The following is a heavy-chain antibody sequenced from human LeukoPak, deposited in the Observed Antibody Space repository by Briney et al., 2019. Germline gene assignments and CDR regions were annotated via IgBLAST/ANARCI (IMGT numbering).Heavy chain of an antibody. CDR3: ARERPTIVGAHRPVMDV. V-gene: IGHV4-4*07. D-gene: IGHD1-26*01. CDR2: ICTSGRT. Sequence: PETLSLTCTVSGVSLSRPPWRWIRQNAGKGLEWIWRICTSGRTTYNPSLKRRVTISVDKSKNQFSLTLSSVTAADTAVYSCARERPTIVGAHRPVMDVWGKGTTVTVSS. J-gene: IGHJ6*04. CDR1: GVSLSRPP.